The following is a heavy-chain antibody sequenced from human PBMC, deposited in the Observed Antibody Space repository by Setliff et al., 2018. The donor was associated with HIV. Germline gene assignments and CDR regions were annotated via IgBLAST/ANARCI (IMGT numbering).Heavy chain of an antibody. V-gene: IGHV4-34*01. CDR2: INHRGIA. D-gene: IGHD2-2*02. CDR1: GGSFSGYY. CDR3: ARDKRYRFPFDS. J-gene: IGHJ4*02. Sequence: SAPLSLPCAVYGGSFSGYYWTWIRQSPSGLEWIGEINHRGIANSSPSLKIRVTISIDTSKNQFSLRLRSLSAADTAVYYCARDKRYRFPFDSWGQGTLVTVSS.